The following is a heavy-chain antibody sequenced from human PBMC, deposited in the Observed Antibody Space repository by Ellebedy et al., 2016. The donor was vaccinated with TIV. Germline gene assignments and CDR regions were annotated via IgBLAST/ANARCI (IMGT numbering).Heavy chain of an antibody. CDR3: ARDLVPAAISEPEPHY. CDR1: GFIFSGSG. CDR2: ISNDGGRQ. J-gene: IGHJ4*02. Sequence: GGSLRLSXAASGFIFSGSGMHWVRQAPGKGLEWVAVISNDGGRQWYADSVKGRFTISRDNSKNTLYLQMNSLRAEDTAVYYCARDLVPAAISEPEPHYWGQGTLVTVSS. V-gene: IGHV3-30*03. D-gene: IGHD2-2*01.